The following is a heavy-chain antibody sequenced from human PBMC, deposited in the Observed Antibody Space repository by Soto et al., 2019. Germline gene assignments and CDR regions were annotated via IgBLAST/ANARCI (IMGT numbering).Heavy chain of an antibody. J-gene: IGHJ4*02. V-gene: IGHV4-39*01. CDR3: ARVLYDSSGYYNG. CDR2: IYYSGST. CDR1: GGSISSSSYY. Sequence: QLQLQESGPGLVKPSETLSLTCTVSGGSISSSSYYWGWIRQPPGKGLEWIGSIYYSGSTYYNPSLKSRVTISVDTSKNQFSLKLSSVTAADTAVYYCARVLYDSSGYYNGWGQGTLVTVSS. D-gene: IGHD3-22*01.